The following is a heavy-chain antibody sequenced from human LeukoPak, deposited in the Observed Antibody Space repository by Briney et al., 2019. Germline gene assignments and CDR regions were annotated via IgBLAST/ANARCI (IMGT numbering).Heavy chain of an antibody. CDR2: INAGNGNT. D-gene: IGHD1-26*01. V-gene: IGHV1-3*01. CDR1: GYTFTSYA. J-gene: IGHJ4*02. CDR3: ARDYIYRSFDY. Sequence: GASVKVSCMASGYTFTSYAMHWVRQAPGERLEWMGWINAGNGNTKYSQKFQGRVTITRDTSASTAYMELSSLRSEDTAVYYCARDYIYRSFDYWGQGTLVTVSS.